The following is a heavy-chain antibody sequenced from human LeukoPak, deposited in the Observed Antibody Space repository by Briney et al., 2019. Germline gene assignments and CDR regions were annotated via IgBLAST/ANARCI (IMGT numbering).Heavy chain of an antibody. D-gene: IGHD6-19*01. CDR1: GFTFSSYG. V-gene: IGHV3-30*18. CDR3: AKDGSSGWYCDY. CDR2: ISYDGSNK. Sequence: GGSLRLSCAASGFTFSSYGMHWVRQAPGKGLEWVAVISYDGSNKYYADSVKGRFTISRDNSKNTLYLQMNSLRAEDTAVYYCAKDGSSGWYCDYWGQGTLVTVSS. J-gene: IGHJ4*02.